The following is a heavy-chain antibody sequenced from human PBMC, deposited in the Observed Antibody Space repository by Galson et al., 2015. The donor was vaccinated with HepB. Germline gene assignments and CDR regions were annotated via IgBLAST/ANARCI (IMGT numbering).Heavy chain of an antibody. CDR3: ARDLGPMWGFLHLPFDS. J-gene: IGHJ4*02. CDR1: GNSFNYYA. D-gene: IGHD2-21*01. Sequence: SVKVSCKASGNSFNYYAINWVRQAPGQGLEWMGWNNTNNGNPTYAQDFAGRFVFSLDTSVSTTFLQISGLKTEDTAVYYCARDLGPMWGFLHLPFDSWGQGTLVTVSS. CDR2: NNTNNGNP. V-gene: IGHV7-4-1*02.